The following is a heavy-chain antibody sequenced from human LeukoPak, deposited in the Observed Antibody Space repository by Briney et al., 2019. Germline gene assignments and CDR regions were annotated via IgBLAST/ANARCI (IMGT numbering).Heavy chain of an antibody. D-gene: IGHD3-22*01. CDR1: GGSISSSSYY. V-gene: IGHV4-61*05. CDR2: IYYSGST. J-gene: IGHJ5*02. CDR3: VRVDVYDSSGYYYSLVDP. Sequence: PSETLSLTCTVSGGSISSSSYYWGWIRRPPGKGLEWIGYIYYSGSTNYNPSLKSRVTISVDTSKNQFSLKLSSVTAADTAVYYCVRVDVYDSSGYYYSLVDPWGQGTLVTVSS.